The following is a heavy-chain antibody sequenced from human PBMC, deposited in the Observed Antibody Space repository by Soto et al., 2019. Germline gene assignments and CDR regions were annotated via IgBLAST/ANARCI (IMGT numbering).Heavy chain of an antibody. CDR2: IYYSGST. CDR3: ARTVTTVTNYFEY. V-gene: IGHV4-39*01. CDR1: GGSISSSSYY. Sequence: SETLSLTCTVSGGSISSSSYYWGWIRQPPGKGLEWIGSIYYSGSTYYSPSLRSRVTISVDTTKNQFSLKLSSVTAADTAVYHCARTVTTVTNYFEYWGQGTLVTVSS. D-gene: IGHD4-4*01. J-gene: IGHJ4*02.